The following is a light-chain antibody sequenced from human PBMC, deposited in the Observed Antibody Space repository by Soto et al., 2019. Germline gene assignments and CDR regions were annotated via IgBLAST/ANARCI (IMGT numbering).Light chain of an antibody. CDR2: EVS. V-gene: IGLV2-14*01. CDR1: SSDVGGYNY. CDR3: SSHTSSSFYV. J-gene: IGLJ1*01. Sequence: QSVLTQPASVSGSAGQSITISCTGTSSDVGGYNYVSWYQQHPGKAPKLMIYEVSNRPSGVSNRFSGSKSGNTASLTISGLQAEDEADYYCSSHTSSSFYVFGTGTKVTVL.